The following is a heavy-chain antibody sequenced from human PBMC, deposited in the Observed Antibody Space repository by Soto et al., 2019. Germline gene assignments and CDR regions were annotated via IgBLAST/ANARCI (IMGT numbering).Heavy chain of an antibody. D-gene: IGHD3-3*01. CDR1: GFTFSSYG. CDR2: ISYDGSNK. CDR3: AKGGAYYDFWSGYSTHYGMDV. V-gene: IGHV3-30*18. J-gene: IGHJ6*02. Sequence: PGGSLRLSCAASGFTFSSYGMHWVRQAPGKGLEWVAVISYDGSNKYYADSVKGRFTISRDNSKNTLYLQMNSLRAEDTAVYYCAKGGAYYDFWSGYSTHYGMDVWGQGTTVTVSS.